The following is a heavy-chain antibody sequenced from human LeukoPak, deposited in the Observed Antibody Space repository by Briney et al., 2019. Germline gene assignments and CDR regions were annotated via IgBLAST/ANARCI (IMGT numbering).Heavy chain of an antibody. CDR1: GFTFDDYG. CDR3: ARDMYYDFWSGYDY. CDR2: INWNGGST. J-gene: IGHJ4*02. D-gene: IGHD3-3*01. Sequence: RPGGSLRLSCAASGFTFDDYGMSWVRQAPGKGLEWVSGINWNGGSTGSADSVKGRFTISRDNAKNSLYLQMNSLRAEDTALYYCARDMYYDFWSGYDYWGQGTLVTVSS. V-gene: IGHV3-20*04.